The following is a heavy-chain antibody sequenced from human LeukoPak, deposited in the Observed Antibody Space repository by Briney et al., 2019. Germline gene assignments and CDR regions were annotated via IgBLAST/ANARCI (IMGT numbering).Heavy chain of an antibody. J-gene: IGHJ4*02. CDR1: GFTFSSYS. CDR2: ISSSSSTI. V-gene: IGHV3-48*04. Sequence: GGSLRLSCAASGFTFSSYSMNWVRQAPGKGLEWVSYISSSSSTIYYADSVKCRFTISRDNAKNSLYLQMNSLRAEDTAVYYCARPRRNYYDSSGYPILGYWGQGTLVTVSS. CDR3: ARPRRNYYDSSGYPILGY. D-gene: IGHD3-22*01.